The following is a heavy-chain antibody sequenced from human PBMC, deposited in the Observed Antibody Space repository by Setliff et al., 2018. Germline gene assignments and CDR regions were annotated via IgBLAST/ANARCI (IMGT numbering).Heavy chain of an antibody. Sequence: QTLSLTCTVSGGSVNSGYDNWNWLRQPAGKGLEWIGNINRRGSTNFTPSLKSRVTISLDTSKNQFSLNLTSVTAADTAVYYCARATSGWYSAYYYYMDVWGKGTTVTVSS. V-gene: IGHV4-61*09. CDR2: INRRGST. J-gene: IGHJ6*03. CDR1: GGSVNSGYDN. D-gene: IGHD6-19*01. CDR3: ARATSGWYSAYYYYMDV.